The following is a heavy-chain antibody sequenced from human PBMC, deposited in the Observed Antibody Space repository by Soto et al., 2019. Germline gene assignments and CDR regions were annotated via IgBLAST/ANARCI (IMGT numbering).Heavy chain of an antibody. CDR2: IIPIFGTA. CDR1: GGTFSSYA. J-gene: IGHJ6*02. V-gene: IGHV1-69*12. CDR3: ATHMTTVGYGYVMDV. Sequence: QVQLVQSGAEVKKPGSSVTVSCKASGGTFSSYAISWVRQAPGQGLERMGGIIPIFGTADYAQKFQGRVTITAEESTSTAYVEVSSLRSEDTAVYYCATHMTTVGYGYVMDVWGQGTTVTVSS. D-gene: IGHD4-4*01.